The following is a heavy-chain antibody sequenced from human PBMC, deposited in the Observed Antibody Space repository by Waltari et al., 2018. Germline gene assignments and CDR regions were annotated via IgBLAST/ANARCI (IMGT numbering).Heavy chain of an antibody. J-gene: IGHJ4*02. CDR2: ISSDGRP. CDR3: ATRFQDYFDY. CDR1: GFTVSSVY. V-gene: IGHV3-66*02. Sequence: EVQLVQSGGVLVQPGGSLRLSCAGSGFTVSSVYMTWVRQAPGKGLEYVSVISSDGRPFTADPVKGRCTISRDNYENTLYLQMNSLTTDDTAVYYCATRFQDYFDYWGQGTLVTVSS.